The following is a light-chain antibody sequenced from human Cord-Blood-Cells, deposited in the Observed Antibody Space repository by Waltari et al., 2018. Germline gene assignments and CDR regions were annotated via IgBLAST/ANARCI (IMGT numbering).Light chain of an antibody. CDR1: QSVSSSY. CDR2: GAS. CDR3: QQYGSSPWT. Sequence: EIVLTQSPRPLSLSPGERATPSCRASQSVSSSYLAWYQQKPGQAPRLLIYGASSRATGIPDRFSGSGSGTDFTLTISRLEPEDFAVYYCQQYGSSPWTFGQGTKVEIK. J-gene: IGKJ1*01. V-gene: IGKV3-20*01.